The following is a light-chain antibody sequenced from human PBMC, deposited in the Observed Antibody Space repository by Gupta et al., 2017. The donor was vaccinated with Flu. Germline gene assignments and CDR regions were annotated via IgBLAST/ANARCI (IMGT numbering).Light chain of an antibody. Sequence: QTVVTPEASLSVSPGGTVTLTCALSSGPVSSTYHPSWYQQTPGQPPRILRYKKDMRSSGVPDRFLGTIGGNKAALIISGAQADDECVDYCMLHMGRVTSLFGGGTKLTVL. CDR2: KKD. CDR1: SGPVSSTYH. CDR3: MLHMGRVTSL. J-gene: IGLJ3*02. V-gene: IGLV8-61*01.